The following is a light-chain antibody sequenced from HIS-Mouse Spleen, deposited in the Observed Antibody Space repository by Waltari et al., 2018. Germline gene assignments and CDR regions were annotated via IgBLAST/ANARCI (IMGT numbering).Light chain of an antibody. CDR2: DVS. CDR1: SGDVGGYNY. Sequence: QSALTQPRSVSGSPGQSVTIPCTGTSGDVGGYNYVSWYQQHPGKAPKLMIYDVSKRPSGVPDRFSGSKSGNTASLTISGLQAEDEADYYCCSYAGSYTGVFGTGTKVTVL. V-gene: IGLV2-11*01. CDR3: CSYAGSYTGV. J-gene: IGLJ1*01.